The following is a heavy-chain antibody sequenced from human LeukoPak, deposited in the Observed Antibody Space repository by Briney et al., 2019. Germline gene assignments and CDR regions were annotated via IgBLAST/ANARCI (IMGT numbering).Heavy chain of an antibody. V-gene: IGHV4-34*01. CDR2: INHSGST. D-gene: IGHD3-22*01. CDR1: GGSFSGYY. CDR3: ARRVVITKYYYYYMDV. Sequence: SETLSLTCAVYGGSFSGYYWSWIRQPPGKGLEWIGEINHSGSTNYNPSLKSRVTISVDTSKNQFSLKLSSVTAADTAVYYCARRVVITKYYYYYMDVWGKGTTVTVSS. J-gene: IGHJ6*03.